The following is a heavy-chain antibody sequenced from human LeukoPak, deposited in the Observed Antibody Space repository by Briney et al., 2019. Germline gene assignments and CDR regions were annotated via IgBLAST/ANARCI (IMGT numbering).Heavy chain of an antibody. J-gene: IGHJ4*02. CDR2: ISYDGSNK. V-gene: IGHV3-30*18. D-gene: IGHD2-15*01. Sequence: GGSLRLSCAASGFTFSSYGMHWVRQAPGKGLEWVAVISYDGSNKYYAASVKGRFTIARDNSKNTLYLQMNSLIAEDTAVYYCAKDLGDCSGGSCYRFDYWGQGTLVTVSS. CDR1: GFTFSSYG. CDR3: AKDLGDCSGGSCYRFDY.